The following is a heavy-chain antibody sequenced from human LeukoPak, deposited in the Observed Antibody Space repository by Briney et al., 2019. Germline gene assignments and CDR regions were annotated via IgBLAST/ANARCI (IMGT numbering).Heavy chain of an antibody. CDR1: GFTFSSYS. CDR3: ARERGRGRDSPWFDY. V-gene: IGHV3-21*01. J-gene: IGHJ4*02. Sequence: GGSLRLSCAASGFTFSSYSMNWVRQAPGKGLEWVSSISSSSSYIYYADSVKGRFTISRDNAKNSLYLQMNSLRAEDTAVYYCARERGRGRDSPWFDYWGQGTLVTVSS. CDR2: ISSSSSYI. D-gene: IGHD1-26*01.